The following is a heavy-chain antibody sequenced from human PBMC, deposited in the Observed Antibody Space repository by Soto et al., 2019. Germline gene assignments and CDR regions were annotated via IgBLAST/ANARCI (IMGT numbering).Heavy chain of an antibody. CDR2: ISSSSSYI. J-gene: IGHJ3*02. CDR3: ARSLYYGSGSYHDAFDI. V-gene: IGHV3-21*01. CDR1: GFTFSSYS. Sequence: EVQLVESGGGLVKPGGSLRLSCAASGFTFSSYSMNWVRQAPGKGLEWVSSISSSSSYIYYADSVKGRFTISRDNANNSLYLQINSLRAEDTAVYYCARSLYYGSGSYHDAFDIWGQGTMVTVSS. D-gene: IGHD3-10*01.